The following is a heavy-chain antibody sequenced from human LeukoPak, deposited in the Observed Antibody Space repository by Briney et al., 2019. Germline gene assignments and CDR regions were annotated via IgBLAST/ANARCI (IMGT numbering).Heavy chain of an antibody. CDR2: KSKTDDGTR. Sequence: KSKTDDGTRDFAAHVKGRFTISRDDSKNTLYLQMNSLKIEDTAVYYCSAGVGRTDFDYWGQGTLVTVSS. D-gene: IGHD1/OR15-1a*01. V-gene: IGHV3-15*01. CDR3: SAGVGRTDFDY. J-gene: IGHJ4*02.